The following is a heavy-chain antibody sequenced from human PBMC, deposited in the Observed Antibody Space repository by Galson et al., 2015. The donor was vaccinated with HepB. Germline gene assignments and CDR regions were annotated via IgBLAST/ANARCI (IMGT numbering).Heavy chain of an antibody. CDR1: GFTFSNAW. CDR3: TTAEVSSGWYYFDY. CDR2: IKSKTDGGTT. Sequence: SLRLSCAASGFTFSNAWMSWVRQAPGKGLEWVGRIKSKTDGGTTDYAAPVKGRFTISRDDSKNTLYLQMNSLKTEDTAVYYCTTAEVSSGWYYFDYWGQGTLVTVSS. D-gene: IGHD6-19*01. J-gene: IGHJ4*02. V-gene: IGHV3-15*01.